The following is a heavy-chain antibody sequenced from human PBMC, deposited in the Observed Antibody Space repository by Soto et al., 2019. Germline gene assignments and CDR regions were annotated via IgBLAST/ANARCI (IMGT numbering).Heavy chain of an antibody. CDR2: IIPILGIA. V-gene: IGHV1-69*02. CDR3: ARAAADYGGKCFDY. D-gene: IGHD4-17*01. J-gene: IGHJ4*02. Sequence: QVQLVQSGAEVKKPGSSVKVSCKASGGTFSSYTISWVRQAPGQGLEWMGRIIPILGIANYAQKFQGRVTITADKSTSTAYMELSSLRSEDTAVYYCARAAADYGGKCFDYWGQGTLGTVAS. CDR1: GGTFSSYT.